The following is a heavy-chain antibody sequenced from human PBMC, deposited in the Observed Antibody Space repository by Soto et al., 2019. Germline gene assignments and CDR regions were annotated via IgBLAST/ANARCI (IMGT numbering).Heavy chain of an antibody. CDR2: IKQDGSEK. D-gene: IGHD6-19*01. J-gene: IGHJ3*02. CDR3: ARLAPGYSSGWDDAFDI. V-gene: IGHV3-7*01. CDR1: GFTFSSYW. Sequence: GSLRLSCAASGFTFSSYWMSWVRQAPGKGLEWVANIKQDGSEKYYVDSVKGRFTISRDNAKNSLYLQMNSLRAEDTAVYYCARLAPGYSSGWDDAFDIWGQGTMVTVSS.